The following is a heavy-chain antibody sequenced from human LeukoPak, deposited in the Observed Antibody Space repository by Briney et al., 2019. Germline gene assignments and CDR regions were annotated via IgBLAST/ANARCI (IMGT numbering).Heavy chain of an antibody. J-gene: IGHJ5*02. V-gene: IGHV3-9*01. CDR1: GFTFDDYA. CDR2: ISWNSGSI. Sequence: PGRSLRLSCAASGFTFDDYAMHWVRQAPGKGLEWVSGISWNSGSIGYADSVKGRFIISRDNAKNSLYLQMNSLRAEDTALYYCAKDRLSGLSNWFDPWGQGTLVTVSS. CDR3: AKDRLSGLSNWFDP. D-gene: IGHD6-19*01.